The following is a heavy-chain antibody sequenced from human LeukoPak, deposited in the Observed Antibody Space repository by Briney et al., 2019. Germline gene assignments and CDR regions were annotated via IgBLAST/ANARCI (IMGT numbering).Heavy chain of an antibody. Sequence: SSETLSLTCTVSGGSISSSSYYWGWIRQPPGKGLEWIASIYYSGSTYYNPSLKSRVTISVDTSKNQFSLKLSSVTAADTAVYYCARDSNGIAAAVRVNWFDPWGQGTLVTVSS. J-gene: IGHJ5*02. V-gene: IGHV4-39*07. D-gene: IGHD6-13*01. CDR2: IYYSGST. CDR1: GGSISSSSYY. CDR3: ARDSNGIAAAVRVNWFDP.